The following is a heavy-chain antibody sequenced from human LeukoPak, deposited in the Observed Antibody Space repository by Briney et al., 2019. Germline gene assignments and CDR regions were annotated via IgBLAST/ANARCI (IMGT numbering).Heavy chain of an antibody. CDR3: ASVGGSPSNYFDY. J-gene: IGHJ4*02. Sequence: SETLSLTCTVSGYSISSGYFWGWIRQPPGKGLEWIGSIHHSGITNYNPSLKSRVTISVDASKSQFSLKLSSVTAADTAVYYCASVGGSPSNYFDYWGQGTLVTGSS. V-gene: IGHV4-38-2*02. CDR1: GYSISSGYF. D-gene: IGHD3-16*01. CDR2: IHHSGIT.